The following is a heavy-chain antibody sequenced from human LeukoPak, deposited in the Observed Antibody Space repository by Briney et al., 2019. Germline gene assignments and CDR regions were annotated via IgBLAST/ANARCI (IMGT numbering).Heavy chain of an antibody. CDR3: ARYCSSTSCYTFDFDY. J-gene: IGHJ4*02. CDR1: GYTFTSYG. CDR2: ISAYNGNT. Sequence: ASVQVSCKASGYTFTSYGISWVRQAPGQGLEWMGWISAYNGNTNYAQKLQGRVTMTTDTSTSTAYMELRSLRSDDTAVYYCARYCSSTSCYTFDFDYWGQGTLVTVSS. V-gene: IGHV1-18*01. D-gene: IGHD2-2*02.